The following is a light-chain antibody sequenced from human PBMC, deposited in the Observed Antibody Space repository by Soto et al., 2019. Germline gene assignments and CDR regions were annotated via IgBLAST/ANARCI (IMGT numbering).Light chain of an antibody. CDR1: SSNGGGYNF. V-gene: IGLV2-11*01. Sequence: QSVLTQPRSVSGSPGQSVTISCTGTSSNGGGYNFVSWYRQEPGKSPKLMVYDVSKRPSGVPDRFSGSKSGNTASLTSSGRQAEDEGDYYCGSYAGSFTLLVGGGTQLAGL. CDR3: GSYAGSFTLL. J-gene: IGLJ2*01. CDR2: DVS.